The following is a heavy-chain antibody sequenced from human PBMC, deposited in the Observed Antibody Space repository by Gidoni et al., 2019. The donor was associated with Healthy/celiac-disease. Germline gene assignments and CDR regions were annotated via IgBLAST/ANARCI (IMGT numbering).Heavy chain of an antibody. Sequence: EVQLVESGGGLVKPGGSLRLSCAASGFTFSDAWMRWVRQAPGKGLEWVGLIKSKTDGGTTDYAAPVKGRFTISRDDSKNTLYLQMNSLKTEDTAVYYCTTLTGDPFDYWGQGTLVTVSS. CDR3: TTLTGDPFDY. CDR2: IKSKTDGGTT. V-gene: IGHV3-15*01. CDR1: GFTFSDAW. D-gene: IGHD7-27*01. J-gene: IGHJ4*02.